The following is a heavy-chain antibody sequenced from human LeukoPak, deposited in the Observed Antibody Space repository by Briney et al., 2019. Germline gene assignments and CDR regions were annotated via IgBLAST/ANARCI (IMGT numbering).Heavy chain of an antibody. V-gene: IGHV3-7*01. J-gene: IGHJ4*02. CDR3: KSGGAAPGSFDY. Sequence: GGSLRLSCAASGFTFSRYWMSWMRQAPGKGLEWVANIKYDGSEDYYVDSVKGRFTISRDNAKNTLYLQLNSLRVGDTAVYYCKSGGAAPGSFDYWGQGTLVTVSP. CDR1: GFTFSRYW. CDR2: IKYDGSED. D-gene: IGHD1-1*01.